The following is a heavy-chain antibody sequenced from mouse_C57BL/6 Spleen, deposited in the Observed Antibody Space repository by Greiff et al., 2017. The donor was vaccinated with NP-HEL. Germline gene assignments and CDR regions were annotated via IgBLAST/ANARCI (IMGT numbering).Heavy chain of an antibody. Sequence: LKQSGAELVRPGASVTLSCKASGYTFTDYEMHWVKQTPVHGLEWIGAIDPETGGTAYNQKFKGKAILTADKSSSTAYMELRSLTSEDSAVYYYTRLTLITTVVATGYFDYWGQGTTLTVSS. D-gene: IGHD1-1*01. V-gene: IGHV1-15*01. CDR2: IDPETGGT. CDR1: GYTFTDYE. J-gene: IGHJ2*01. CDR3: TRLTLITTVVATGYFDY.